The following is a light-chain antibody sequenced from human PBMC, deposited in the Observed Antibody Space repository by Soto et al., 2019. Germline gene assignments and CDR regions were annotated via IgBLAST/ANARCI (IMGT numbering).Light chain of an antibody. J-gene: IGKJ2*01. CDR2: DAS. CDR3: QQYDALPYT. CDR1: QGIGNY. Sequence: DIQMTQSPSPLSASIGNRVTITCQASQGIGNYLSWYQQKPGKVPKLLMHDASNSETGVPSRFRGNGSGTNFSLTISSLQPEDIATYYCQQYDALPYTFGPGTKLEI. V-gene: IGKV1-33*01.